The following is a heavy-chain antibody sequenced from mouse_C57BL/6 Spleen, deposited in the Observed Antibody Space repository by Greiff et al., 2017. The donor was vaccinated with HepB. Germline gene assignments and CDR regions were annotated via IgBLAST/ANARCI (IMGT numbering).Heavy chain of an antibody. J-gene: IGHJ4*01. D-gene: IGHD1-1*01. V-gene: IGHV5-6*01. CDR1: GFTFSSYG. CDR3: ASHRGTTVPYYAMDY. Sequence: EVQLVESGGDLVKPGGSLKLSCAASGFTFSSYGMSWVRQTPDKRLEWVATISSGGSYTYYPDSVKGRFTISRDNAKNTLYLQMSSLKSEDTAMYYCASHRGTTVPYYAMDYWGQGTSVTVSS. CDR2: ISSGGSYT.